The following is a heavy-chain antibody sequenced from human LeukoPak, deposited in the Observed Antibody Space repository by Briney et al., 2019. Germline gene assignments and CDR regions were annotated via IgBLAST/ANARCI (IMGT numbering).Heavy chain of an antibody. V-gene: IGHV4-4*07. J-gene: IGHJ4*02. Sequence: SETLSLTCTVSGGSISSYYWSWIRQPAGKGLEWIGGIHSTRSTDSHPSPKSRVTMSVDTSKNQFSLKVRSVTAADTAVYYCAREGSATARPFVSNDYWGQGTLVTVSS. CDR2: IHSTRST. D-gene: IGHD6-6*01. CDR1: GGSISSYY. CDR3: AREGSATARPFVSNDY.